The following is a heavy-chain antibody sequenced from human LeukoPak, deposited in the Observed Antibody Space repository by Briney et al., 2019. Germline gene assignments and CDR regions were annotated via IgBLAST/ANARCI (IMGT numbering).Heavy chain of an antibody. D-gene: IGHD3-10*01. CDR1: GYTFSDYA. Sequence: GASVKVSCKASGYTFSDYAITWVRQAPGQGLEWMGWISPHNGNTNSAPKIQGRVTMTTDTSTSTAYMELRSLRSYDTAVYYCARAIGGYGSGTYYYYMDIWGKGTTVTVSS. CDR2: ISPHNGNT. J-gene: IGHJ6*03. CDR3: ARAIGGYGSGTYYYYMDI. V-gene: IGHV1-18*01.